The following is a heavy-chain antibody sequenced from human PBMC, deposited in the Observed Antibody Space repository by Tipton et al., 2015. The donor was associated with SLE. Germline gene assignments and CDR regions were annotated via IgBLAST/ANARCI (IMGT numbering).Heavy chain of an antibody. CDR3: ARLVGATTGASFDY. V-gene: IGHV1-69*01. Sequence: QLVQSGAEVKKPGSSVKVSCKASGGTFSSYAISWVRQSPGQGLEWMGGVIPIFGTANYAQKFQGRVTITADESTSTAYMELSSLGSEDTDVYYCARLVGATTGASFDYWGQGALVTVSS. CDR1: GGTFSSYA. CDR2: VIPIFGTA. D-gene: IGHD1-26*01. J-gene: IGHJ4*02.